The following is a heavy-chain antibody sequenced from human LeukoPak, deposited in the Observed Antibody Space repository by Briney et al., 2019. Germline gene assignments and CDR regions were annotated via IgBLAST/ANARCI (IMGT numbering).Heavy chain of an antibody. CDR1: GASIRPYY. V-gene: IGHV4-34*01. CDR2: INARGDT. CDR3: ARGQVPAARGYNWFDP. Sequence: SETLSLTCSVSGASIRPYYWSWIRQPPGKGLEWIGEINARGDTNFNPSLKSRVTISVDTSKNQFSLRLTSMIAADTAVYYCARGQVPAARGYNWFDPWGQGTLVTVSS. D-gene: IGHD2-2*01. J-gene: IGHJ5*02.